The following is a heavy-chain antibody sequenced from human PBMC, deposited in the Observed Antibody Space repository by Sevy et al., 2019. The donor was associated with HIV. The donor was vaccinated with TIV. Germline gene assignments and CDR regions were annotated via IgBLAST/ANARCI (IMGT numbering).Heavy chain of an antibody. J-gene: IGHJ6*02. CDR1: GFTFNSFW. CDR3: ARGIVGGTTAMDV. D-gene: IGHD1-26*01. Sequence: GGSLRLSCAASGFTFNSFWMSWVRQAPGKGLEWVANIKQDGSEKYYVDSVKGRFIISRDNAKNSLYLQMNSLRAEDTAVYYCARGIVGGTTAMDVWGQGTTVTVSS. V-gene: IGHV3-7*01. CDR2: IKQDGSEK.